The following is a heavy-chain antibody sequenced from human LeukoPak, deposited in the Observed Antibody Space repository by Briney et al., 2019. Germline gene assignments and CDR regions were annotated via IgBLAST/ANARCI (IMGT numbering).Heavy chain of an antibody. CDR3: ARAHYGSGSSRFDY. CDR1: GGSISSYY. V-gene: IGHV4-59*01. CDR2: IYYSGST. D-gene: IGHD3-10*01. Sequence: SETLSLTXTVSGGSISSYYWSWIRQPPGKGLEWIGYIYYSGSTNYNPSLKSRVTISVDTSKNQFSLKLSSVTAADTAVYYCARAHYGSGSSRFDYWGQGTLVTVSS. J-gene: IGHJ4*02.